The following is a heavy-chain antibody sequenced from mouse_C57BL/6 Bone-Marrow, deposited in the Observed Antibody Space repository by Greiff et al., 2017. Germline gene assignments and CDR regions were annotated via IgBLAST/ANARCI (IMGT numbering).Heavy chain of an antibody. Sequence: EVQGVESGGGLVKPGGSLKLSCAASGFTFSSYTMSWVRQTPEKRLEWVATISGGGGNTYYPVSVEGRFTISRDNAKNTLYLQMSRLRSEDTALYYCARRRSTGGYAMGYWGQGASVTVSS. D-gene: IGHD1-1*01. V-gene: IGHV5-9*01. CDR1: GFTFSSYT. CDR3: ARRRSTGGYAMGY. CDR2: ISGGGGNT. J-gene: IGHJ4*01.